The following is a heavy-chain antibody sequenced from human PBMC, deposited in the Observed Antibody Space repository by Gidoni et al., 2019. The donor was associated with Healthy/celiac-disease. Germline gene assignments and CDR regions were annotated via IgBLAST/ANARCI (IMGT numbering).Heavy chain of an antibody. V-gene: IGHV4-59*08. CDR2: IYYSGST. CDR3: ARRTLTMSWYFDY. D-gene: IGHD3-9*01. CDR1: GGPISSYY. Sequence: QVQLQESGPGLVKPSETLSLTCTVPGGPISSYYWSWIRQPPGKGLEWIGYIYYSGSTNYNPSLKSRVTISVDTSKNQFSLKLSSVTAADTAVYYCARRTLTMSWYFDYWGQGTLVTVSS. J-gene: IGHJ4*02.